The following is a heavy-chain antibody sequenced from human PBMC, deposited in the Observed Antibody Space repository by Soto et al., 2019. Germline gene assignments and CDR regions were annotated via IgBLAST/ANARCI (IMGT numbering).Heavy chain of an antibody. CDR1: GYTFTSYY. J-gene: IGHJ4*02. Sequence: ASVNVSCKASGYTFTSYYVHWVRQPPGQGLEWMRWINRNSGGTNYSQNFQGWITMTRDTSISTAYMELSRLRSDDTAVYYSARRRVTILPTMWSLDYRGKGPLVTVS. CDR3: ARRRVTILPTMWSLDY. D-gene: IGHD5-12*01. V-gene: IGHV1-2*04. CDR2: INRNSGGT.